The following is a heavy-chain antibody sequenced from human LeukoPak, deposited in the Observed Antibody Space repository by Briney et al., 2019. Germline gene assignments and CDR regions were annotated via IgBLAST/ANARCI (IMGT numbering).Heavy chain of an antibody. CDR2: IYYSGST. Sequence: SETLSLTCTVSGGSISSGDYYWRWIRQPPGKGLEWIGYIYYSGSTYYNPSLKSRVTISVDTSKNQFSLKLSSVTAADTAVYYCARVLPHRHLRYGYYGRRGYAFDIWGQGTMVTVSS. CDR1: GGSISSGDYY. CDR3: ARVLPHRHLRYGYYGRRGYAFDI. D-gene: IGHD4-17*01. J-gene: IGHJ3*02. V-gene: IGHV4-30-4*01.